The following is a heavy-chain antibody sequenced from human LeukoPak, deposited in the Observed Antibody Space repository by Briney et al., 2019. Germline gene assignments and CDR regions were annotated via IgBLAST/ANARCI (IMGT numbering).Heavy chain of an antibody. Sequence: GGSLRPSCAAPGFTFSSYGMHGGPQAPGKGLGWVAVIWFDASNKFYADDVKGRFIISRDNSKHTLYLQMNRLRAEDTALYYCAMDEYYYDSSGYVFYPTVYDAFDIWGQGTLVTVSS. CDR2: IWFDASNK. CDR3: AMDEYYYDSSGYVFYPTVYDAFDI. J-gene: IGHJ3*02. D-gene: IGHD3-22*01. CDR1: GFTFSSYG. V-gene: IGHV3-33*01.